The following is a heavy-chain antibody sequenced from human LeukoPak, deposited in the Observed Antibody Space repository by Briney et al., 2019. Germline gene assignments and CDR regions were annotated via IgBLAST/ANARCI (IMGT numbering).Heavy chain of an antibody. CDR3: ARVNDSSGYYDIDY. Sequence: SETLSLTCTVSGGSISSYYWSWIRQPPGKGLEWIGYIYYSGSTNYNPSLKSRVTISVGTSKNQFSLKLSSVTAADTAVYYCARVNDSSGYYDIDYWGQGTLVTVSS. J-gene: IGHJ4*02. V-gene: IGHV4-59*01. D-gene: IGHD3-22*01. CDR2: IYYSGST. CDR1: GGSISSYY.